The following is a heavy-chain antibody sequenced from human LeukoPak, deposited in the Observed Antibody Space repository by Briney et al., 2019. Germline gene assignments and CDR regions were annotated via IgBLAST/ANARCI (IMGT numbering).Heavy chain of an antibody. V-gene: IGHV4-59*11. J-gene: IGHJ1*01. CDR2: IYSSGTT. Sequence: SETLSLTCTVSGGSISSHYWSWIRQPPGRGLEWIGYIYSSGTTNYNPSLKSRVTISVDTSKNQFSLKLNSVTAADTAVYYCARASFGDYSAEYFHHWGQGTLVTVSS. CDR1: GGSISSHY. CDR3: ARASFGDYSAEYFHH. D-gene: IGHD4-17*01.